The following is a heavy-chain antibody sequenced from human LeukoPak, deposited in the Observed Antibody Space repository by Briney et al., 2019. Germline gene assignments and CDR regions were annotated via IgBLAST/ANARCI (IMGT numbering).Heavy chain of an antibody. V-gene: IGHV4-30-4*01. Sequence: SETLSLTCTVSGGSISSGDYYWSWIRQPPGKGLEWIGYIYYSGSTYYNPSLKSRVTISVDTSKNQFSLKLSSVTAADTAVYYCAREDCSSTSCSHNGMNWFDPWGQGTLVTVSS. CDR2: IYYSGST. D-gene: IGHD2-2*01. J-gene: IGHJ5*02. CDR3: AREDCSSTSCSHNGMNWFDP. CDR1: GGSISSGDYY.